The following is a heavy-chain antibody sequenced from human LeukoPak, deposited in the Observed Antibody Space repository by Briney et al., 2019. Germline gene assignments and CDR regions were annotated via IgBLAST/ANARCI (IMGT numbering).Heavy chain of an antibody. CDR1: GGTFSSYA. Sequence: ASVKVSCKASGGTFSSYAISWVRQAPGQGLEWMGSIIPTFGIANYAQKFQGRVTITADKSTSTAYMELSSLRSEDTGVYYCARHDSSGYYEYYFDYWGQGTLVTVPS. V-gene: IGHV1-69*04. CDR2: IIPTFGIA. D-gene: IGHD3-22*01. CDR3: ARHDSSGYYEYYFDY. J-gene: IGHJ4*02.